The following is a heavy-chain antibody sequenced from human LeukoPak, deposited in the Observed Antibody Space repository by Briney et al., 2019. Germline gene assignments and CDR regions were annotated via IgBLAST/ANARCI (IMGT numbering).Heavy chain of an antibody. Sequence: SETLSLTCAVSGGSISSGGYSWSWIRQPPGKCLEWIGYIYHSVSTYYNPSLKSRVTISVDRSKNQFSLKLSSVTAADTAVYYCSSYADDAFDIWGQGTMVTVSS. CDR1: GGSISSGGYS. CDR2: IYHSVST. CDR3: SSYADDAFDI. J-gene: IGHJ3*02. V-gene: IGHV4-30-2*01. D-gene: IGHD2-2*01.